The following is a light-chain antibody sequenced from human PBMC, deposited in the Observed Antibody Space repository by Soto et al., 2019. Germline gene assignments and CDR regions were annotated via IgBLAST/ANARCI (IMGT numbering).Light chain of an antibody. CDR2: WAS. CDR3: QQYINDIPA. J-gene: IGKJ1*01. CDR1: RSLLYNPNNKNY. Sequence: DIVMTQSPDSLALSLGERATINCKSSRSLLYNPNNKNYLAWYQQKPGQPPKLLIYWASTRESGVPDRFSGSGSGTDFNLTISRLQAEDVAVYECQQYINDIPAVGQGTKVDIK. V-gene: IGKV4-1*01.